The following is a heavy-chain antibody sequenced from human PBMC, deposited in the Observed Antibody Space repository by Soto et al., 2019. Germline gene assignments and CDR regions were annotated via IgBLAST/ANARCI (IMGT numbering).Heavy chain of an antibody. CDR1: GFTFSNYA. CDR2: ISYDAINK. CDR3: VKGSASGSYAYFDF. D-gene: IGHD3-10*01. J-gene: IGHJ4*02. Sequence: XGSLRLSCAVSGFTFSNYAMHWVRQAPGKGLEWVTAISYDAINKYYEDSVKGRFAISRDNSKSTLYLQMDSLRAEDTAVYYCVKGSASGSYAYFDFWGQGIPVTVSS. V-gene: IGHV3-30*18.